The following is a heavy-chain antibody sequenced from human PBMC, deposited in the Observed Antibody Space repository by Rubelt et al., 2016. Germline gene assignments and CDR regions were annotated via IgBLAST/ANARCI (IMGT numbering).Heavy chain of an antibody. J-gene: IGHJ3*02. V-gene: IGHV3-30*07. D-gene: IGHD3-22*01. Sequence: ADSVKGRFTISRDNSKNTLYLQMNSLRAEDTAVYYCDYYDSSGADAFDIWGQGTMVTVSS. CDR3: DYYDSSGADAFDI.